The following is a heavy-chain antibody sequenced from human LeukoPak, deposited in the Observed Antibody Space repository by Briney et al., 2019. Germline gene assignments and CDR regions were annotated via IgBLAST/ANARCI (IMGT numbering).Heavy chain of an antibody. D-gene: IGHD6-13*01. V-gene: IGHV3-30-3*01. CDR1: GFTFSSYA. CDR2: ISYDGSNE. Sequence: GGSLRLSCAASGFTFSSYAMHWVRQAPGKGLEWVAVISYDGSNEYYADSVKGRFTISRDNSKNTLYLQMNSLRAEDTAVYYCARERIAAAGTPLDYWGQGTLVTVSS. J-gene: IGHJ4*02. CDR3: ARERIAAAGTPLDY.